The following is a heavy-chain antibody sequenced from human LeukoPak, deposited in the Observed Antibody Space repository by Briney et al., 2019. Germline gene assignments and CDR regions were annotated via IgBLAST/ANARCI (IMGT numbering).Heavy chain of an antibody. D-gene: IGHD3-10*01. J-gene: IGHJ6*02. CDR1: GGSISSYY. CDR3: ARHGSGSYTGTYYGMDV. V-gene: IGHV4-59*01. Sequence: SETLSLTCTVSGGSISSYYWSWIRQPPGKGLEWIGYIYNSGTTNYNPSLKSRVTISVDTSKNQFSLKLSSVTAADTAVYYCARHGSGSYTGTYYGMDVWGQGTTVTVSS. CDR2: IYNSGTT.